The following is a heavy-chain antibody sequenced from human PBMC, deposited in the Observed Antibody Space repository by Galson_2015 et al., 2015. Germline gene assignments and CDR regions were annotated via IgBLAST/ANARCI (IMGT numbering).Heavy chain of an antibody. CDR3: TRTPAPGRGYSGYDENFDY. CDR2: IRSKANSYAT. CDR1: GFTFSGSA. D-gene: IGHD5-12*01. V-gene: IGHV3-73*01. Sequence: SLRLSCAASGFTFSGSAMHWVRQASGKGLEWVGRIRSKANSYATAYAASVKGRFTISRDDLKNTAYLQMNSLKTEDTAVYYCTRTPAPGRGYSGYDENFDYWGQGTLVTVSS. J-gene: IGHJ4*02.